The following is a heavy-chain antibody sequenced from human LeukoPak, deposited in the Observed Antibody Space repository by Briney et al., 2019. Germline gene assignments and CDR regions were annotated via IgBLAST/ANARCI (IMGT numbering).Heavy chain of an antibody. D-gene: IGHD3-10*01. J-gene: IGHJ6*02. CDR3: ARGVKVRGVNYYAMDV. Sequence: GGSLRLSCEASGFSFSSYSMNWVRQAPGKGLEWVSYISSSSSTIYYADSVKGRFTISRDDAKNSLYLQMNSLRAEDTAVYYCARGVKVRGVNYYAMDVWGQGTTVTLSS. V-gene: IGHV3-48*04. CDR1: GFSFSSYS. CDR2: ISSSSSTI.